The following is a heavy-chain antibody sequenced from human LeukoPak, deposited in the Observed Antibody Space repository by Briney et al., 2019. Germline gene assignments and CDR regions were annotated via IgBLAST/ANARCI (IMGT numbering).Heavy chain of an antibody. V-gene: IGHV3-7*01. D-gene: IGHD3-16*01. CDR2: IKQDGSEK. CDR1: RFTFNSYA. J-gene: IGHJ4*02. CDR3: ARDYRGSLDY. Sequence: GGSLRLSCAASRFTFNSYAMSWVRQAPGKGLEWVANIKQDGSEKYYMDSVKGRFTISRDNAQNSLYLQMNSLRAEDTAVYYCARDYRGSLDYWGQGTLVTVSS.